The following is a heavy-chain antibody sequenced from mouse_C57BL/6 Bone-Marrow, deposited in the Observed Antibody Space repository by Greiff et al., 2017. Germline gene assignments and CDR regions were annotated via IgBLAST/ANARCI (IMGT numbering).Heavy chain of an antibody. CDR1: GYTFTDYN. Sequence: VQLKESGPELVKPGASVKISCKASGYTFTDYNMDWVKQSHGKSLEWIGDINPNNGGTIYNQKFKGKATLTVDTSSSTAYMELRSLTSEDTAVYCCASSGGYYPYWGQGTLVTVSA. V-gene: IGHV1-18*01. J-gene: IGHJ3*01. D-gene: IGHD2-3*01. CDR3: ASSGGYYPY. CDR2: INPNNGGT.